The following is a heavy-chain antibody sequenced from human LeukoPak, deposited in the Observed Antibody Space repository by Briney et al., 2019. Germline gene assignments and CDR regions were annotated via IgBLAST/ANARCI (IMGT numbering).Heavy chain of an antibody. CDR3: ARLWDIVVVEGNWFDP. Sequence: SETLSLTCTVSGGSISSSSYYWGWIRQPPGKGLEWIGGIYYSGSTYYNPSLKSRVTISVDTSKNQFSLKLSSVTAADTAVHYCARLWDIVVVEGNWFDPWGQGTLVTVSS. CDR1: GGSISSSSYY. V-gene: IGHV4-39*01. D-gene: IGHD2-15*01. CDR2: IYYSGST. J-gene: IGHJ5*02.